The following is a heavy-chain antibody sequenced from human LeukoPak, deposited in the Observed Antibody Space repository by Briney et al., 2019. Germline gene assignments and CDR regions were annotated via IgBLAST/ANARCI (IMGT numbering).Heavy chain of an antibody. CDR1: GGSISSYY. J-gene: IGHJ5*02. V-gene: IGHV4-59*08. CDR2: IYYSGST. Sequence: NPSETLSLTCTVSGGSISSYYWSWIRQPPGKGLEWIGYIYYSGSTNYNPSLKSRVTISVDTSKNQFSLKLSSVTAADTAVYYCAKQILNWFDPWGQGTLVTVSS. CDR3: AKQILNWFDP.